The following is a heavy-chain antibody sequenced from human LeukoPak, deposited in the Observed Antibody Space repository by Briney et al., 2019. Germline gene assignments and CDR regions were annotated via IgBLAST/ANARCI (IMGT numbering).Heavy chain of an antibody. V-gene: IGHV3-21*01. Sequence: PGGSLRLSCAASGFTFSYYSMNWVRQAPGKGLEWVSSISSSSSYIYYADSMKGRFTISRDNAKNSLYLQMNSLRVEDTAVYYCARSLQPDFWGQGTLVTVSS. CDR2: ISSSSSYI. D-gene: IGHD1-14*01. J-gene: IGHJ4*02. CDR1: GFTFSYYS. CDR3: ARSLQPDF.